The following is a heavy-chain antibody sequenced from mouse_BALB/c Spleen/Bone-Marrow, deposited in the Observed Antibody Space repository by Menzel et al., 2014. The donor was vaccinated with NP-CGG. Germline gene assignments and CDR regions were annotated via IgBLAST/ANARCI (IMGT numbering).Heavy chain of an antibody. Sequence: QVQLQQSGAELAKPGASVKMSCKASGYTFTDTWIHWIKQSPGQGLEWIGYINPSTGYAEYNQNFKDKATLTVDKSSSTACMQLSSLTSEDSAVYDCARDYWGQGTTLTVSS. V-gene: IGHV1-7*01. CDR3: ARDY. CDR2: INPSTGYA. CDR1: GYTFTDTW. J-gene: IGHJ2*01.